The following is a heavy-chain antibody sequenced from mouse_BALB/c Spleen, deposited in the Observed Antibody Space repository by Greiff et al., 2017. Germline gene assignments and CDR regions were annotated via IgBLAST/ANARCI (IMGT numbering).Heavy chain of an antibody. D-gene: IGHD6-1*01. Sequence: DVMLVESGGGLVKPGGSLKLSCAASGFAFSSYDMSWVRQTPEKRLEWVAYISSGGGSTYYPDTVKGRFTISRDNAKNTLYLQMSSLKSEDTAMYYCARKGPLYAMDYWGQGTSVTVSS. J-gene: IGHJ4*01. CDR1: GFAFSSYD. CDR2: ISSGGGST. CDR3: ARKGPLYAMDY. V-gene: IGHV5-12-1*01.